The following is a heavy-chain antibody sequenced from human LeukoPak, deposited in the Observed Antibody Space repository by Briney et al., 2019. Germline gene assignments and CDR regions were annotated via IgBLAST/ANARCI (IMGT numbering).Heavy chain of an antibody. V-gene: IGHV4-34*01. D-gene: IGHD3-10*01. CDR2: IYHSGST. CDR1: GGSFSGYY. Sequence: SETLSLTCAVYGGSFSGYYWRWIRQPPGKGLEWIGEIYHSGSTNNNPSLKSRVTISVDTSKNQFSLKLSSVTAADTAVYYCARGKEVITMLRGLKPGYYFDYWGQGTLVTVSS. J-gene: IGHJ4*02. CDR3: ARGKEVITMLRGLKPGYYFDY.